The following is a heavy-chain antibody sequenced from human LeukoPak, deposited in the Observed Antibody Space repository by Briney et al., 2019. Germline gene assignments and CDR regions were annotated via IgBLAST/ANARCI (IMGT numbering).Heavy chain of an antibody. Sequence: GSLRLSCAASGFTFSSYSMTWVRQAPGKGLEWVSAITSSGESTDYADSVKGRFTISRDNSNNMLYLQMSSLRADDTAMYFCAKRSSSTSGYFDSWGQGILVTVSS. CDR1: GFTFSSYS. CDR2: ITSSGEST. V-gene: IGHV3-23*01. D-gene: IGHD6-19*01. CDR3: AKRSSSTSGYFDS. J-gene: IGHJ4*02.